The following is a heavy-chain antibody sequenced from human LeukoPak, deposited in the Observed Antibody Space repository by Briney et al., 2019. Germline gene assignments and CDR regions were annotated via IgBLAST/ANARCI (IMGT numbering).Heavy chain of an antibody. J-gene: IGHJ4*02. CDR3: ARTYYYDSSGYYPLDY. D-gene: IGHD3-22*01. V-gene: IGHV1-69*05. CDR2: IIPIFGTA. CDR1: GGTFSSYA. Sequence: SVKVSCKASGGTFSSYAISWVRQAPGQGLEWMGRIIPIFGTANYAQKFQGRVTITTDESTSTAYMELSSLRSEDTAVYYCARTYYYDSSGYYPLDYWGQGTLVTVSS.